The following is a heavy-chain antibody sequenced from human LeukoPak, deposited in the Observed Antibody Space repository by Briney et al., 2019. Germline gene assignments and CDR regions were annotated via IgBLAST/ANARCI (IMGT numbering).Heavy chain of an antibody. Sequence: PGRCLRLSCAASGFTFSDYWMHWVRQAPGKGLVWVSRIKNDGGTTNYADSVKGRFTISRDNAKNTLYLQLDSLRAEDTAIYYCARGIARGSGSTQGYWGQGTLVTVSS. CDR1: GFTFSDYW. D-gene: IGHD3-10*01. J-gene: IGHJ4*02. CDR3: ARGIARGSGSTQGY. CDR2: IKNDGGTT. V-gene: IGHV3-74*01.